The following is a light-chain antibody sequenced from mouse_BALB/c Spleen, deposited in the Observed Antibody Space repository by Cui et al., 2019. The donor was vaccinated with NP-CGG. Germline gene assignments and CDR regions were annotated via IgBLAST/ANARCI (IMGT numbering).Light chain of an antibody. J-gene: IGLJ1*01. Sequence: QAVVTQELALTTSHGETVTLTCRSSTGAVTTSNYANWVQEKPDHLFTGLIGGTNNRAPGVPARFSGSLVGDKAALTITGAQTEDEAIYFCALWYSNHWVFGGGTKLTVL. CDR1: TGAVTTSNY. CDR2: GTN. V-gene: IGLV1*01. CDR3: ALWYSNHWV.